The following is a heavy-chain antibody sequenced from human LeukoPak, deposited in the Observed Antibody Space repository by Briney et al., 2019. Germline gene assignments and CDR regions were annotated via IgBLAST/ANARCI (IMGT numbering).Heavy chain of an antibody. CDR2: IYHSGST. CDR1: GGSISSSNW. CDR3: ARGGAGYYGDYSFDY. J-gene: IGHJ4*02. Sequence: SGTLSLTCAVSGGSISSSNWWSWVRQPPGKGLEWIGEIYHSGSTNYNPSLKSRVTISVDKSKNQFSLKLSSVTAADTAVYYCARGGAGYYGDYSFDYWGQGTLVTVSS. D-gene: IGHD4-17*01. V-gene: IGHV4-4*02.